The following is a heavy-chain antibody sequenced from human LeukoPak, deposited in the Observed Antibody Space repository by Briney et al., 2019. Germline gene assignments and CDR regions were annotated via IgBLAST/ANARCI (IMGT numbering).Heavy chain of an antibody. CDR1: GAFITNSHW. V-gene: IGHV4-4*02. J-gene: IGHJ4*02. Sequence: PSGTLSLTCAVSGAFITNSHWWSWXRQPPXKGLEWIGEIYHSGTTNYNPSLQSRVTMSVDKSKNQFSLKLSSVTAADTAVYYCATYFYGEYGSYYFDYWGQGTLVTVSS. D-gene: IGHD4-17*01. CDR2: IYHSGTT. CDR3: ATYFYGEYGSYYFDY.